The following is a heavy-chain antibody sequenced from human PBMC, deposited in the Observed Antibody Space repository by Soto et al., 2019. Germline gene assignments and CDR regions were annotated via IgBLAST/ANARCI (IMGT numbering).Heavy chain of an antibody. CDR2: IYYSGST. J-gene: IGHJ4*02. V-gene: IGHV4-39*01. D-gene: IGHD3-3*01. Sequence: QLQLQESGPGLVKPSETLSLTCTVSGGSISSSSYYWGWIRQPPGKGLEWIGSIYYSGSTYYNPSLKSRVTLSVDTSKNQFSLKLSSVTAADTAVYYCARHPPGPHRRYDFDYWGQGTLVTVSS. CDR3: ARHPPGPHRRYDFDY. CDR1: GGSISSSSYY.